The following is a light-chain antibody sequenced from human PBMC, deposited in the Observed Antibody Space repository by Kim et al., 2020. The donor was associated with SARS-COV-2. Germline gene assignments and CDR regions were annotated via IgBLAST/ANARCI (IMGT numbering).Light chain of an antibody. J-gene: IGLJ2*01. V-gene: IGLV2-18*02. CDR1: SSDVGPYDR. Sequence: QSVLTQPPSVSGSHGQSVTISCTGTSSDVGPYDRVSWYQQSPGTAPKLLILAVSSRPSGVPDRFSGSKSGNTASLTISGLQAEDEADYYCSSYTTTNTLIFGGGTQLTVL. CDR3: SSYTTTNTLI. CDR2: AVS.